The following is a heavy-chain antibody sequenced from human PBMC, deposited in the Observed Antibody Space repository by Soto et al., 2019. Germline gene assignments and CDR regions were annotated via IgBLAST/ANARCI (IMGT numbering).Heavy chain of an antibody. J-gene: IGHJ6*02. CDR1: GFTFSSYG. CDR3: AKEEGDTAMRYYYYYYGMDV. V-gene: IGHV3-30*18. D-gene: IGHD5-18*01. Sequence: GGSLRLSCAASGFTFSSYGMHWVRQAPGKGLEWVAVISYDGSNKYYADSVKGRFTISRDNSKNTLYLQMNSLRAEDTAVYYFAKEEGDTAMRYYYYYYGMDVWGQGTTVTVSS. CDR2: ISYDGSNK.